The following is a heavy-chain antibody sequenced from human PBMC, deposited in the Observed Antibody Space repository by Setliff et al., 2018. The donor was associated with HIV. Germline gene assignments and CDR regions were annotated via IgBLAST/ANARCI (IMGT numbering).Heavy chain of an antibody. V-gene: IGHV3-48*03. CDR1: GFPFSSYE. J-gene: IGHJ4*02. CDR2: ISSSGSTI. D-gene: IGHD2-2*01. CDR3: ARDPLPCSSPSCYPPGYFDY. Sequence: GGSLRLSCAASGFPFSSYEMNWVRQAPGKGLEWVAYISSSGSTIYYLDSVKGRFTISSDNAKNSLYLQMVSLRVEDTAVYYCARDPLPCSSPSCYPPGYFDYWGQGTLVTVSS.